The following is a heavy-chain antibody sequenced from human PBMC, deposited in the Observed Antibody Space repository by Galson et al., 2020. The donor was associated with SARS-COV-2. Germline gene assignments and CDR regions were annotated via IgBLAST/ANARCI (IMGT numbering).Heavy chain of an antibody. CDR3: ARGFREWELNWYFDL. V-gene: IGHV4-59*01. D-gene: IGHD1-26*01. CDR1: GGSISSYY. J-gene: IGHJ2*01. CDR2: IYYSGST. Sequence: ETSETLSLTCTVSGGSISSYYWSWIRQPPGKGLEWIGYIYYSGSTKYNPSLKSRVTISVDMSKNQFSLKLSSVTAADTAVYYCARGFREWELNWYFDLWGRGTLVTVSS.